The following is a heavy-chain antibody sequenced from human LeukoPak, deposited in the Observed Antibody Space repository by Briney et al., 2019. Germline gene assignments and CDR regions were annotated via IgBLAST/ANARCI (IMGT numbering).Heavy chain of an antibody. J-gene: IGHJ4*02. CDR2: IKPNGGGT. Sequence: ASVKVSCKASGYTFSYNYMHWVRQAPGQGLEYMGWIKPNGGGTKYAQKFQGRVTITRDTSISTAYMELNRLRSDDTAVYFCGRGTWFGDSLGTDFWGQGTLVIVSS. V-gene: IGHV1-2*02. D-gene: IGHD3-10*01. CDR3: GRGTWFGDSLGTDF. CDR1: GYTFSYNY.